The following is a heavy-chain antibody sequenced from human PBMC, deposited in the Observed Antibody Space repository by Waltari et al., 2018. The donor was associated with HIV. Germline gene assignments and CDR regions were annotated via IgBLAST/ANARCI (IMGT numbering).Heavy chain of an antibody. J-gene: IGHJ1*01. CDR2: TSYTGST. CDR3: VAIHFFFDT. D-gene: IGHD3-9*01. CDR1: TGSVKNDFYY. Sequence: QVHLQESGPGLVKPSKTLSLTCTVSTGSVKNDFYYWAWIRQAPHKGLEWIGYTSYTGSTNYNPSLKSRVAISVDTSRNQFSLRLTSVAVADTAVGPRVAIHFFFDTWGQGTLVTV. V-gene: IGHV4-61*01.